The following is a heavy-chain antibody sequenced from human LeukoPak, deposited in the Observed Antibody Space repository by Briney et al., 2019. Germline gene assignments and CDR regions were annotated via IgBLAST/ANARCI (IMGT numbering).Heavy chain of an antibody. CDR3: ANDFDH. J-gene: IGHJ4*02. V-gene: IGHV3-23*01. CDR2: ISGSDDNT. Sequence: GGSLRLSCAAFGFTFNNYAMSWVRQAPGKGLEWVSTISGSDDNTYYADSVKGRFTISRDISKNTLYLQMNSLRADDTALYYCANDFDHWGQGTLVTVSS. CDR1: GFTFNNYA.